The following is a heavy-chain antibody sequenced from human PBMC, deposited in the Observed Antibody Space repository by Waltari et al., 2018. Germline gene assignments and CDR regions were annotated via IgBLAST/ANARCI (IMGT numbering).Heavy chain of an antibody. D-gene: IGHD6-13*01. CDR2: IVPILRLT. CDR1: GDTFNKYA. CDR3: ALSPQQLLAFDS. Sequence: QVQVVQSGTEVKKPGSSVRVSCKVSGDTFNKYAISWVRQAPGQGLEWMGKIVPILRLTNFSQKFRDRVTLTATTSTTTAFMDLTDLTSEDTAVYYCALSPQQLLAFDSCGQGTMVTVSS. V-gene: IGHV1-69*04. J-gene: IGHJ3*01.